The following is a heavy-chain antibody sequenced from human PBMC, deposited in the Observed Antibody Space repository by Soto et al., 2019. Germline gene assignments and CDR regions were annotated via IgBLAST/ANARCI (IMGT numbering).Heavy chain of an antibody. V-gene: IGHV3-23*01. J-gene: IGHJ4*02. CDR1: GFTFNNYA. Sequence: EVQLLASGGGLVQPGGSLRLACAASGFTFNNYAMTWVRPAPGTGLEWVSAISGGGDTTSYADSVQVRFTVSRDGSKNTLSLQMSSLRAADTALYYCATGRGGSGSLTPLVDFLGQVTLVTVSS. CDR2: ISGGGDTT. D-gene: IGHD3-10*01. CDR3: ATGRGGSGSLTPLVDF.